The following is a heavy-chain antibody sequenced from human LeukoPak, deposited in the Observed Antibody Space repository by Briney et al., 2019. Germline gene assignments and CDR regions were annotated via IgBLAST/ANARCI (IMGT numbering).Heavy chain of an antibody. V-gene: IGHV3-30*18. CDR1: GFTFSSYG. CDR3: AKEGAARPFDY. CDR2: ISYDGSNK. Sequence: GGSLRLSCAASGFTFSSYGMHWVRQAPGKGLEWVAVISYDGSNKYYADSVKGRFTISRDNSKNTLYLQMNSLRAEDTAVYYCAKEGAARPFDYWGQGTLVTASS. J-gene: IGHJ4*02. D-gene: IGHD6-6*01.